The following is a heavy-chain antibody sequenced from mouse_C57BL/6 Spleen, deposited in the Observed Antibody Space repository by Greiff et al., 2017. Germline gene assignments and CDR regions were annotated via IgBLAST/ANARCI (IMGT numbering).Heavy chain of an antibody. J-gene: IGHJ2*01. CDR3: TRCDYGNYFDY. CDR1: GYTFTDYE. D-gene: IGHD2-1*01. CDR2: IDPETGGT. Sequence: QVQLKESGAELVRPGASVTLSCKASGYTFTDYEMHWVKQTPVHGLEWIGAIDPETGGTAYNQKFKGKAILTADKSSSTAYMELRSLTSEDSAVYYCTRCDYGNYFDYWGQGTTLTVSS. V-gene: IGHV1-15*01.